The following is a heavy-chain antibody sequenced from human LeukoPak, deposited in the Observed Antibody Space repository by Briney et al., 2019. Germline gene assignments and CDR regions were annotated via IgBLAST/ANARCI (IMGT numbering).Heavy chain of an antibody. J-gene: IGHJ4*02. D-gene: IGHD3-10*01. CDR1: GFTFSSFP. Sequence: QTGGSLRLSCAASGFTFSSFPLHWVRQAPGKGLDWVAVISFDGKVKHYADSVQGRFIISRDDSTNTLPLQMNSLRPDDTAIYYCARDLTRGAPDYFDNWGQGTLVTVSS. CDR3: ARDLTRGAPDYFDN. V-gene: IGHV3-30*04. CDR2: ISFDGKVK.